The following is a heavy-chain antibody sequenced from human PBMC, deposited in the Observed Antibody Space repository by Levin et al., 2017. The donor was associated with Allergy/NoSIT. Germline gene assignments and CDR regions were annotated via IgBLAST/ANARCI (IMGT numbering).Heavy chain of an antibody. CDR2: IYYNGST. CDR3: ARDRAGGLNWFDP. V-gene: IGHV4-59*01. D-gene: IGHD3-10*01. J-gene: IGHJ5*02. Sequence: SETLSLTCTVSGGSISTYYWTWIRQPPGKGLEWIGYIYYNGSTNYNPSLKSRVTISVDTSKNQFSLKLSSVTTADTAVYYCARDRAGGLNWFDPWGQGTLVTVSS. CDR1: GGSISTYY.